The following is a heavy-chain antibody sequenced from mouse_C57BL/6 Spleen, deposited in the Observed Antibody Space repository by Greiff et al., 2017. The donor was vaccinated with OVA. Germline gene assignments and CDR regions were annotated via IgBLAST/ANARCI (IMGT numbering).Heavy chain of an antibody. V-gene: IGHV1-64*01. D-gene: IGHD1-1*01. CDR2: IHPNSGST. CDR3: ARGHYYGSEDY. CDR1: GYTFTSYW. Sequence: QVQLQQSGAELVKPGASVKLSCKASGYTFTSYWMHWVKQRPGQGLEWIGMIHPNSGSTNYNEKFKSKATLTVDKSSSTAYMQLSSLTSEDSAVYYCARGHYYGSEDYWGQGTTLTVSS. J-gene: IGHJ2*01.